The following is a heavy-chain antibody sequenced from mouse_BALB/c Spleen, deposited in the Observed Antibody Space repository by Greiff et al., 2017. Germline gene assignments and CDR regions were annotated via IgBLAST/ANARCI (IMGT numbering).Heavy chain of an antibody. D-gene: IGHD4-1*02. Sequence: EVNLVESGGGLVKPGGSLKLSCAASGFTFSDYYMYWVRQTPEKRLEWVATISDGGSYTYYPDSVKGRFTISRDNAKNNLYLQMSSLKSEDTAMYYCAREGQLGRFAYWGQGTLVTVSA. CDR3: AREGQLGRFAY. CDR2: ISDGGSYT. V-gene: IGHV5-4*02. J-gene: IGHJ3*01. CDR1: GFTFSDYY.